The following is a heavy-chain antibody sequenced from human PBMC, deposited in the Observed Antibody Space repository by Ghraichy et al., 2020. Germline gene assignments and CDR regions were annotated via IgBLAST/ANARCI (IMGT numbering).Heavy chain of an antibody. CDR3: ARQLDHNYYYYYGMDV. D-gene: IGHD6-6*01. Sequence: GGSLRLSCAASGFTFSSYSMNWVRQAPGKGLEWVSSISSSSSYIYYADSVKGRFTISRDNAKNSLYLQMNSLRAEDTAVYYCARQLDHNYYYYYGMDVWGQGTTVTVSS. J-gene: IGHJ6*02. CDR2: ISSSSSYI. CDR1: GFTFSSYS. V-gene: IGHV3-21*01.